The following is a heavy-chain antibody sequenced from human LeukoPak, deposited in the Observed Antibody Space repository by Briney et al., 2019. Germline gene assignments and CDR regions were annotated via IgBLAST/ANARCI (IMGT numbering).Heavy chain of an antibody. V-gene: IGHV3-33*01. CDR2: IWYDGSNK. CDR1: GFTFRSHG. D-gene: IGHD1-26*01. CDR3: AGDRATSYFDY. Sequence: PGTSLRLSCAASGFTFRSHGMHWVRQAPGKGLEWVAFIWYDGSNKYYTDSVKGRFTISRDNSMNTLYLQMNSLRAEDTAVYYCAGDRATSYFDYWGQGALVTISS. J-gene: IGHJ4*02.